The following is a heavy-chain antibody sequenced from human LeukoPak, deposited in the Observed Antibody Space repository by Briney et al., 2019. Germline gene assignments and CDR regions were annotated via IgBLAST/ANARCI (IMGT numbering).Heavy chain of an antibody. Sequence: ASVKVSCKASGYTFTGYYMHWVRQAPGQGLEWMGWINPNSGGTNCAQKFQGRVTMTRDTSISTAYMELSRLRSDDTAVYYCARDQSGSYYDVWFDPWGQGTLVTVSS. V-gene: IGHV1-2*02. CDR2: INPNSGGT. CDR1: GYTFTGYY. CDR3: ARDQSGSYYDVWFDP. D-gene: IGHD1-26*01. J-gene: IGHJ5*02.